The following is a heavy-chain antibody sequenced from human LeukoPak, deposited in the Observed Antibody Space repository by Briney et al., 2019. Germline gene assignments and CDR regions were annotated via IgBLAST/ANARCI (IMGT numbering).Heavy chain of an antibody. J-gene: IGHJ3*02. Sequence: PPETLSLTCTVPGGSISSYYWSWIRQPAGKGLEWIGRIYITGSTNYKPSLKSRVTMSVDTSKNQFSLKLISMTAADTAVYYCARPAFGGGPDAFDIWGQGTMVTVSS. V-gene: IGHV4-4*07. D-gene: IGHD2-15*01. CDR3: ARPAFGGGPDAFDI. CDR2: IYITGST. CDR1: GGSISSYY.